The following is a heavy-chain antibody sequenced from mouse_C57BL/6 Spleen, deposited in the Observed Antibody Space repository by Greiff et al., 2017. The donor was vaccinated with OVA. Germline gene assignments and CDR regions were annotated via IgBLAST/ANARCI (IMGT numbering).Heavy chain of an antibody. J-gene: IGHJ2*01. CDR2: IYPNSGST. Sequence: QVQLQQPGAELVKPGASVKISCKASGYAFSSYWMNWVKQRPGKGLEWIGQIYPNSGSTNYNEKFKSKATLTVDKSSSTAYMQLSSLTSEDSAVYYCARPITTVVATNFDYWGQGTTLTVSS. V-gene: IGHV1-64*01. CDR3: ARPITTVVATNFDY. CDR1: GYAFSSYW. D-gene: IGHD1-1*01.